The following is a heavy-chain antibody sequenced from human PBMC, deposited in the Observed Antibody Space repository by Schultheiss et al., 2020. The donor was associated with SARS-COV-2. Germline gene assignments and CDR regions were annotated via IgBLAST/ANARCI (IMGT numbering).Heavy chain of an antibody. Sequence: SETLSLTCTVSGGSISSSSYYWGWIRQPPGKGLEWIGYIYYSGSTNYNPSLKSRVTISVDTSKNQFSLKLSSVTAADTAVYYCASAEDIVAMYFDYWGQGTLVTVSS. J-gene: IGHJ4*02. CDR1: GGSISSSSYY. CDR3: ASAEDIVAMYFDY. CDR2: IYYSGST. V-gene: IGHV4-61*05. D-gene: IGHD5-12*01.